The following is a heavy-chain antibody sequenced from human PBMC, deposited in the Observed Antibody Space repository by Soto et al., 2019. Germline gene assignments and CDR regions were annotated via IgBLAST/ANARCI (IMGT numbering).Heavy chain of an antibody. J-gene: IGHJ3*01. Sequence: EVQLVESGGGLVQPGRSLRLSCAASGFTFDDYAMHWVRQAPGKGLEWVSGISWNSGSIGYADSVKGRFTISRDNAKNSLYLQMNSLRAEDTALYYWAKDIRYSSPDDAFDLWGQGTMVTVSS. CDR3: AKDIRYSSPDDAFDL. CDR2: ISWNSGSI. V-gene: IGHV3-9*01. D-gene: IGHD6-13*01. CDR1: GFTFDDYA.